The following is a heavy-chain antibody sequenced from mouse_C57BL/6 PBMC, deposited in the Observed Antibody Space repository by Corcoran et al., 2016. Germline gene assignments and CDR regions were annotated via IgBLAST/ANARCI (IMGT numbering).Heavy chain of an antibody. J-gene: IGHJ4*01. Sequence: QVQLQQSGAELARPGASVKLSCKASGYTFTSYGISWVKQSTGQGLEWIGEIYPRSGNTYYNEKYKGKATLTADKSSSTAYMERGSLTSEDSAVYFCARGGLRGYYYAMDYWGQGTSVTVSS. CDR2: IYPRSGNT. D-gene: IGHD2-4*01. V-gene: IGHV1-81*01. CDR1: GYTFTSYG. CDR3: ARGGLRGYYYAMDY.